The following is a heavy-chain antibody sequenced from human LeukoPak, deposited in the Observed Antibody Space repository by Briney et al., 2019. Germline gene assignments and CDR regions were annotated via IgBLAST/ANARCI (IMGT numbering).Heavy chain of an antibody. CDR1: GFTFSNYG. J-gene: IGHJ4*02. Sequence: GRSLGLSCAASGFTFSNYGMHWVRQAPGKGLEWVSFISYDGSNKYYADSVKGRFTISRDNSKNTLYLQMISLRTEDTAVYYCARGPGKASFDYWGQGTLVTVSS. D-gene: IGHD3-10*01. V-gene: IGHV3-30*03. CDR3: ARGPGKASFDY. CDR2: ISYDGSNK.